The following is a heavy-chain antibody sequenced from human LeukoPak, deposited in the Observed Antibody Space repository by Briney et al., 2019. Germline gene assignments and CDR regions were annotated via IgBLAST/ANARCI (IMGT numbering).Heavy chain of an antibody. V-gene: IGHV3-53*01. CDR3: ARHHYYDSSGYYVPPAVDY. D-gene: IGHD3-22*01. CDR1: GFTISSNY. CDR2: IYSGGST. Sequence: GGSLRLSCAASGFTISSNYMSWVRQAPGKGLEWVSVIYSGGSTYYADSVKGRFTISRDNSKNTLYLQMNSLRAEDTAAYYCARHHYYDSSGYYVPPAVDYWGQGTLVTVSS. J-gene: IGHJ4*02.